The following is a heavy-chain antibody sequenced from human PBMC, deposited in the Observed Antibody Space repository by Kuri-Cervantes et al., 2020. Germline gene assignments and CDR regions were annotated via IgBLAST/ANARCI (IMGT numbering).Heavy chain of an antibody. CDR1: GYTFTSYD. CDR3: ARDKRSSWRESSGWYFDY. CDR2: MNPNSGNT. Sequence: ASVKVSCKASGYTFTSYDINWVRQATGQGLEWMGWMNPNSGNTGYAQKFLGRVTMTRNTSISTAYMELSSLRSEDTAVYYCARDKRSSWRESSGWYFDYWGQGTLVTVSS. J-gene: IGHJ4*02. D-gene: IGHD6-19*01. V-gene: IGHV1-8*01.